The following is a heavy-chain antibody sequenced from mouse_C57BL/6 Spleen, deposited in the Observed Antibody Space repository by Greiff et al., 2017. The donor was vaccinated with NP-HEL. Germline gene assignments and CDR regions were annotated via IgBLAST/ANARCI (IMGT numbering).Heavy chain of an antibody. Sequence: QVQLQQPGAELVMPGASVKLSCKASGYTFTSYWMHWVKQRPGQGLEWIGEIDPSDSYTNYNQKFKGKSTLTVDKSSSTAYMQLSSLTSEDSAVYYCARHGLPFDYWGQGTTLTVSS. CDR3: ARHGLPFDY. J-gene: IGHJ2*01. CDR2: IDPSDSYT. V-gene: IGHV1-69*01. D-gene: IGHD3-1*01. CDR1: GYTFTSYW.